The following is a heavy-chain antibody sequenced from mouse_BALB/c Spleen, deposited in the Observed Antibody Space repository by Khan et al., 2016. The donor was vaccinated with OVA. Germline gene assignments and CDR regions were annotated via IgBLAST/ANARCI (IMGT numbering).Heavy chain of an antibody. CDR1: GYTFTSYW. J-gene: IGHJ3*01. V-gene: IGHV1S22*01. CDR3: TRWSYWFAY. CDR2: IYPGSGST. Sequence: LKESGSELVRPGASVKLSCKASGYTFTSYWMHWVKQRPGQGLEWTGDIYPGSGSTNYDEKFKSKATLTVDTSSSTAYMQLSSLTSEDSAVYYCTRWSYWFAYWGQGTLVTVSA. D-gene: IGHD2-12*01.